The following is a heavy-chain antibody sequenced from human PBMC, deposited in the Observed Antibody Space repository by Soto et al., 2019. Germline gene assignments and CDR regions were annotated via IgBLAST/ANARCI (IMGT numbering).Heavy chain of an antibody. CDR1: GGSVSSSSYY. CDR3: ARANILAGTFEAFGY. V-gene: IGHV4-39*01. D-gene: IGHD6-13*01. Sequence: SETLSLTCTVSGGSVSSSSYYWGWVRQPPGKGLEWIGSVYYSGSTYYNPSLESRVTISVDKSKNQFSLKLMSLTAADTAVYYCARANILAGTFEAFGYWGQGTLVTVSS. J-gene: IGHJ4*02. CDR2: VYYSGST.